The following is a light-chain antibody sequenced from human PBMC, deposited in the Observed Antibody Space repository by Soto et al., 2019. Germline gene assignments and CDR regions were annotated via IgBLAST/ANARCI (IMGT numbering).Light chain of an antibody. Sequence: QSALTQPRSVSGSLGQSLTISCTGASSDVGSYNYVSWYQQYPGMAPKLLIYDVSQRPSGVADRFSGSKSGNTASLTISGLQAADEADYHCCSYAGSNLLVFGGGTKLTVL. V-gene: IGLV2-11*01. CDR2: DVS. CDR1: SSDVGSYNY. J-gene: IGLJ2*01. CDR3: CSYAGSNLLV.